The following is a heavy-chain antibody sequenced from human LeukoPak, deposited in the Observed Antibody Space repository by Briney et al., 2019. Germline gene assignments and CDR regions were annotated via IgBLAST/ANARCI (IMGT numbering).Heavy chain of an antibody. CDR1: GDSISGYY. CDR3: ARGGSYFVY. CDR2: IYYSGTT. V-gene: IGHV4-59*01. D-gene: IGHD1-26*01. J-gene: IGHJ4*02. Sequence: PSETLSLTCTVSGDSISGYYWSWIRQPPGKGLEWIGNIYYSGTTNYDPSLRSRVNMSLDASKNQFSLRLSSVTAADPAVYYCARGGSYFVYWGQGTLVTVSS.